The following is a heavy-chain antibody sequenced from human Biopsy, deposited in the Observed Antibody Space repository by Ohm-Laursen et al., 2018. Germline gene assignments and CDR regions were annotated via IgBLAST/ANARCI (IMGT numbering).Heavy chain of an antibody. J-gene: IGHJ4*02. D-gene: IGHD2-15*01. CDR3: GNEVHGRDY. CDR2: INQAGTT. Sequence: TLSRTCAVFGKTFSEYQWSWIRQPPGKGLEWIGQINQAGTTNYNPSLKSRVSISSDASKYEFSLRLTSVTAADTAVYLCGNEVHGRDYWGLGAQVTVSS. CDR1: GKTFSEYQ. V-gene: IGHV4-34*08.